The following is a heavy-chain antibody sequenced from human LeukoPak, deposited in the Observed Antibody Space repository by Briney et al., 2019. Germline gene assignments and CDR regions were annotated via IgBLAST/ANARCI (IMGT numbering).Heavy chain of an antibody. D-gene: IGHD3-10*01. CDR2: IWYDGSNK. J-gene: IGHJ2*01. V-gene: IGHV3-33*01. Sequence: GGSLRLSCAASGFTFSSYGMHWVRQAPGKGLEWVAVIWYDGSNKYYADSVKGRFTISRDNSKNTLYLQMNSLRAGDTAVYYCARVRRSPRPNGYFDLWGRGTLVTVSS. CDR1: GFTFSSYG. CDR3: ARVRRSPRPNGYFDL.